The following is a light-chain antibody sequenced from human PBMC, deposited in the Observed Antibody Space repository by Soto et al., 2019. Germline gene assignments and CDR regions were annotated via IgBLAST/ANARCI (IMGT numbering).Light chain of an antibody. J-gene: IGLJ1*01. CDR2: EVR. CDR1: SSDVGAYDY. CDR3: SSYTRASTYV. V-gene: IGLV2-14*01. Sequence: QSALTQPASVSGSPGQSITISCTGTSSDVGAYDYVSWYQHLPGKAPKLMIYEVRDRPSGVSSRFSGSKSGNTASLTISGLQAEDEADYYCSSYTRASTYVFGTGTQLTVL.